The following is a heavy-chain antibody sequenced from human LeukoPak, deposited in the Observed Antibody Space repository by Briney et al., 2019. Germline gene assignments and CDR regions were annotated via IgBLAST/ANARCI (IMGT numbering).Heavy chain of an antibody. J-gene: IGHJ6*03. CDR1: GFTFSSYS. Sequence: GGSLRLSCAASGFTFSSYSMNWVRQAPGKGLEWDSSISSSSSYIYYADSLKGRFTISRDNAKNSVYLQMNSLRAEDTAVYYCARDPIGGLYYYYMDVWGKGTTVTVSS. D-gene: IGHD4-23*01. CDR2: ISSSSSYI. CDR3: ARDPIGGLYYYYMDV. V-gene: IGHV3-21*01.